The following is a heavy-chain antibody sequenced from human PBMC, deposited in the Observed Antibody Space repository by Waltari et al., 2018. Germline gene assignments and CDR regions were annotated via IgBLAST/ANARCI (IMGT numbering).Heavy chain of an antibody. CDR1: GYTFTGYY. CDR3: ARDGTSFDY. V-gene: IGHV1-2*06. CDR2: INPNSGGT. Sequence: QVQLVESGGGVVQPGGSLRLSCAASGYTFTGYYMHWVRQAPGQGLEWMGRINPNSGGTNYAQKFQGRVTMTRDTSISTAYMELSRLRSDDTAVYYCARDGTSFDYWGQGTLVTVSS. J-gene: IGHJ4*02.